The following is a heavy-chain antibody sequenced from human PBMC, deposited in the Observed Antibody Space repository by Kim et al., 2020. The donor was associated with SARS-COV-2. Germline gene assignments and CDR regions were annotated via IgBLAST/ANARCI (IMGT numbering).Heavy chain of an antibody. D-gene: IGHD2-15*01. CDR2: IKSKTDGGTT. V-gene: IGHV3-15*01. Sequence: GGSLRISCAASGFTFSNAWMSWVRQAPGKGLEWVGRIKSKTDGGTTDYAAPVKGRFTISRDDSKNTLYLQMNSLKTEDTAVYYCTTGEELLIPFDYWGQGTLVTVSS. J-gene: IGHJ4*02. CDR1: GFTFSNAW. CDR3: TTGEELLIPFDY.